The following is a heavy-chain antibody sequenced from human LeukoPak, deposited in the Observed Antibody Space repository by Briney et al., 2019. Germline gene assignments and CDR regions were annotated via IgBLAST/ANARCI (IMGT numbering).Heavy chain of an antibody. CDR2: IKTDGSQI. CDR1: GYTFTGYY. D-gene: IGHD7-27*01. V-gene: IGHV3-7*01. J-gene: IGHJ4*02. CDR3: ARDLNWETY. Sequence: GASVKVSCKASGYTFTGYYMHWVRQAPGKGLEWVANIKTDGSQIYYVDSVKGRFTISRDNAKNSLYLQMNSLRAEDTAVYYCARDLNWETYWGQGTLVSVSS.